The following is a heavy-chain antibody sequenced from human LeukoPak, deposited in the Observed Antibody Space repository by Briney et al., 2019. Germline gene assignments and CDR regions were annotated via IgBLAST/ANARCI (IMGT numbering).Heavy chain of an antibody. D-gene: IGHD1-26*01. J-gene: IGHJ4*02. CDR3: AKEYTGTFSPFPSYFDN. CDR1: GFTFSSYA. V-gene: IGHV3-23*01. CDR2: ITGSGGRT. Sequence: GGSLRLSCAASGFTFSSYAMNWVRQAPGKGLEWVSAITGSGGRTYYADSVKGRFTISRDNSKNTLYLQINILRAEDTAIYYCAKEYTGTFSPFPSYFDNWGQGTLVTVSS.